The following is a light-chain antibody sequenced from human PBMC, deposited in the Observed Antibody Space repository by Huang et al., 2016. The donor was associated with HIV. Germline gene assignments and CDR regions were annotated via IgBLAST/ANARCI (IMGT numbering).Light chain of an antibody. CDR1: QSLCTN. J-gene: IGKJ5*01. V-gene: IGKV3-15*01. CDR2: GAS. CDR3: QQYNYWPIT. Sequence: EVVMTQSPATLSVSPGERATLSCRASQSLCTNLAWYQQRPGQAPSLLIYGASTRAPGLPPKFSGSGSGIEFTLTISSLQSEDFAIYYCQQYNYWPITFGQGTRLEIK.